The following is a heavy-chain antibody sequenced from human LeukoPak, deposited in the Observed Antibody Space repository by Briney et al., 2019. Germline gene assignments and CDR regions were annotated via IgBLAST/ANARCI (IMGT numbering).Heavy chain of an antibody. D-gene: IGHD2-15*01. Sequence: PGGSLRLSCAASGFTFSSYAMSWVRQAPGKGLEWVSAISGSGGSTYYADSVKGRFTISRDNSKNTLYLQMNSLRAEDTAVYYCAKGRGQNVLSPGRDAFDIWGQGTMVTVSS. V-gene: IGHV3-23*01. CDR3: AKGRGQNVLSPGRDAFDI. CDR2: ISGSGGST. CDR1: GFTFSSYA. J-gene: IGHJ3*02.